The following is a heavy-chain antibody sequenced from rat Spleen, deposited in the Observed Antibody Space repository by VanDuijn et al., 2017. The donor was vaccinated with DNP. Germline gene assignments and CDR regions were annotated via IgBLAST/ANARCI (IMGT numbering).Heavy chain of an antibody. Sequence: EVQLVESGGGLVQPGGSLKLSCTASGFSLSDFYMAWVRQAPTTGLEWVAYISYDGGRTFYGDSVKGRFTISRDNAKSTLYLQMDSLRSEDTATYYCTTSAYTTDYYYVNWFAYWGQGTLVTVSS. J-gene: IGHJ3*01. CDR2: ISYDGGRT. CDR3: TTSAYTTDYYYVNWFAY. V-gene: IGHV5-20*01. CDR1: GFSLSDFY. D-gene: IGHD1-6*01.